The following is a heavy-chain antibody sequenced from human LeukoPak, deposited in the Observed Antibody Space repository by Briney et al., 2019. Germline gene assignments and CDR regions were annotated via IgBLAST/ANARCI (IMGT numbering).Heavy chain of an antibody. Sequence: ASVKVSCKASGYTFTGYYMHWVRQAPGQGLEWMGWINPNSGGTNYAQKFQGRVTMTRDTSISTAYMELSRLRSDDTAVYYCARDMGYYGSGSYSHYWGQGTLVTVSS. J-gene: IGHJ4*02. CDR3: ARDMGYYGSGSYSHY. V-gene: IGHV1-2*02. D-gene: IGHD3-10*01. CDR2: INPNSGGT. CDR1: GYTFTGYY.